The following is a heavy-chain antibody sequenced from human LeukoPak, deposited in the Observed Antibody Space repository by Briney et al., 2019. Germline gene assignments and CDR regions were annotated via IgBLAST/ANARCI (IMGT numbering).Heavy chain of an antibody. CDR3: ARGPVVYSYGRGYFDY. D-gene: IGHD5-18*01. J-gene: IGHJ4*02. Sequence: PGGSLRLSCAASGFTFSSSAMNWVRQAPGKGLEWVSAFSGSGGNTYYADSVKGRFTISRDNSKNTLYLQMNSLRAEDTAVYYCARGPVVYSYGRGYFDYWGQGTLVTVSS. CDR1: GFTFSSSA. V-gene: IGHV3-23*01. CDR2: FSGSGGNT.